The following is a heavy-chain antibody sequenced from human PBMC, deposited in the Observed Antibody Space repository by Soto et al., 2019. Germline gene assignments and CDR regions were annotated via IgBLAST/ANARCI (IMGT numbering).Heavy chain of an antibody. CDR3: AKSVLAYSSSPYGMDV. J-gene: IGHJ6*02. CDR2: ISGSGGST. D-gene: IGHD6-13*01. Sequence: QAGGSLRLSCAASGFTFSSYAMSWVRQAPGKGLEWVSAISGSGGSTYYADSVKGRFTISRDNSKNTLYLQMNSLRAEDTAVYYCAKSVLAYSSSPYGMDVWGQGTTVTVSS. CDR1: GFTFSSYA. V-gene: IGHV3-23*01.